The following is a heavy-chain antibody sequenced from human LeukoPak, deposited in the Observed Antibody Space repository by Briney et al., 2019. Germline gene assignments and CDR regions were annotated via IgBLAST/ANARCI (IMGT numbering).Heavy chain of an antibody. J-gene: IGHJ4*02. D-gene: IGHD4-17*01. V-gene: IGHV4-30-2*01. CDR2: IYHSGST. CDR1: GGSISSGGYY. Sequence: PSQTLSLTCTVSGGSISSGGYYWSWIRQPPGKGLEWIGYIYHSGSTYYNPSLKSRVTISVDRSKNQFSLKLSSVTAADTAVYYCARFHISPQTVTPPPFDYWGQGTLVTVSS. CDR3: ARFHISPQTVTPPPFDY.